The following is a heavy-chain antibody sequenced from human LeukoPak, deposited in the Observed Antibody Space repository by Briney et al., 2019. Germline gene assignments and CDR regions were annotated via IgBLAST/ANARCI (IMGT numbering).Heavy chain of an antibody. CDR3: ARDRRLIGIAGYYYYGMDV. V-gene: IGHV3-33*01. CDR1: GFTFSSYG. Sequence: GGSLRLSCAASGFTFSSYGMHWVRQAPGKGLEWVAVIWYDGSNKYYAGSVKGRFTISRDNSKNTLYLQMNSLRAEDTAVYYCARDRRLIGIAGYYYYGMDVWGQGTTVTVSS. CDR2: IWYDGSNK. J-gene: IGHJ6*02. D-gene: IGHD6-13*01.